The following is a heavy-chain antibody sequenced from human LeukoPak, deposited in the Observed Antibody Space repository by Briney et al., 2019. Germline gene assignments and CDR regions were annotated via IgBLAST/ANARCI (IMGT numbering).Heavy chain of an antibody. CDR2: ISGSSRYM. Sequence: GGSLRLSCVASGLIFNSYEMNWVRQAPGKGLEWVSSISGSSRYMYYADSAKGRFTISRDNAKNSLYLQMNSLRAEDTAVYYCARVPAGYGYGPWEWDYYQYMDVWGTGTTVTVSS. V-gene: IGHV3-21*01. J-gene: IGHJ6*03. CDR1: GLIFNSYE. CDR3: ARVPAGYGYGPWEWDYYQYMDV. D-gene: IGHD5-18*01.